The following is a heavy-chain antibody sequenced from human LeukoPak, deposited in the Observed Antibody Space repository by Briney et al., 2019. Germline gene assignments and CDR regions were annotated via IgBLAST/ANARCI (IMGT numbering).Heavy chain of an antibody. V-gene: IGHV4-31*03. Sequence: PSETLSLTCTVSGGSISSRGYYWIWIRQHPGKGLEWIGYIYYSGSTYYNPSLKSRVTISVDTSKNQFSLTLSSVTAADPAVYYCASEGRYCSAASCYHLWYFDLWGRGTLVTVSS. D-gene: IGHD2-15*01. CDR1: GGSISSRGYY. CDR2: IYYSGST. J-gene: IGHJ2*01. CDR3: ASEGRYCSAASCYHLWYFDL.